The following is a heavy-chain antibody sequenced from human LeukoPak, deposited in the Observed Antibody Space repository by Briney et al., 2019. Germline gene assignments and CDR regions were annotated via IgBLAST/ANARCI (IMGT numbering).Heavy chain of an antibody. J-gene: IGHJ4*02. CDR3: TRYIAAVGKVN. D-gene: IGHD6-13*01. CDR1: GFTFSNAW. V-gene: IGHV3-15*01. Sequence: GGSLRLSCAASGFTFSNAWMSWVRQAPGKGLEWVGRIKSKTDGGTTDYAAPVKGRFTISRDDSKNTAYLQMNSLKTEDTAVYYCTRYIAAVGKVNWGQGTLVTVSS. CDR2: IKSKTDGGTT.